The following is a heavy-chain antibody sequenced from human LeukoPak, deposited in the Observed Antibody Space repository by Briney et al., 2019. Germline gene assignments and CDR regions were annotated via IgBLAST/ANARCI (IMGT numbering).Heavy chain of an antibody. CDR1: GFTFSSYA. CDR2: ISGSGGST. Sequence: GGSLRLSCAASGFTFSSYAMSWVRQDPGKGLEWVSAISGSGGSTYYADSVKGRFTISRDNSKNTLYLQMNSLRAEDTAVYYCSKDFCSGGSCYSFDAFDIWGQGTMVTVSS. V-gene: IGHV3-23*01. J-gene: IGHJ3*02. CDR3: SKDFCSGGSCYSFDAFDI. D-gene: IGHD2-15*01.